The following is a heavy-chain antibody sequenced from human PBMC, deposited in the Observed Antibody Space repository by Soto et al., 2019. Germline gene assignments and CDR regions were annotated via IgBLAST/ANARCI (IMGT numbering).Heavy chain of an antibody. V-gene: IGHV3-15*07. J-gene: IGHJ4*02. CDR3: XXXXXXXXXXXXAX. CDR1: GFTFPNAW. Sequence: EVQLVESGGGLVKPGGSLRLSCAASGFTFPNAWMNWVRQAPGKGLEWVGRIKRRTDGGTTDYAAPVKGRFTISRXXXXXXXXXXXXXXXXXXXXXXXXXXXXXXXXXXXXAXWGQGTLVTVSP. CDR2: IKRRTDGGTT.